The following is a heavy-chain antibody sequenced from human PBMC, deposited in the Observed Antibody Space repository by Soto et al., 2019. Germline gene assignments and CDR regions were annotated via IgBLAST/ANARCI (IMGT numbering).Heavy chain of an antibody. CDR3: ARAAYPYYDILTPDDYYGMDV. CDR2: ISSSSSYI. D-gene: IGHD3-9*01. Sequence: GGSLRLSCAASGFTFSSYSMNWVRQAPGKGLEWVSSISSSSSYIYYADSVKGRFTISRDNAKNSLYLQMNSLRAEDTAVYYCARAAYPYYDILTPDDYYGMDVXGQGTTVTVSS. V-gene: IGHV3-21*01. CDR1: GFTFSSYS. J-gene: IGHJ6*02.